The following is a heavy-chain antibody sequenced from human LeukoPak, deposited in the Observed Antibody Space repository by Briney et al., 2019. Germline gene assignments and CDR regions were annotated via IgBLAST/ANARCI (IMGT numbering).Heavy chain of an antibody. V-gene: IGHV4-59*01. D-gene: IGHD5-24*01. Sequence: SETLSLTCTVSGGSINNYYWSWIRQSPGKGPEWIGYIYYSGSINYNPSLKSRVTIFIDPSRSQFSLKLTSVTAADTAVYFCARGEMATIESWGQGTLVTVSS. J-gene: IGHJ4*02. CDR3: ARGEMATIES. CDR1: GGSINNYY. CDR2: IYYSGSI.